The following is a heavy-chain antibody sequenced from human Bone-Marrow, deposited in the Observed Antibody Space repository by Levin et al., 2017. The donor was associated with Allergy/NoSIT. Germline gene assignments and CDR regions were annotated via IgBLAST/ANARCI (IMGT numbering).Heavy chain of an antibody. D-gene: IGHD2-8*02. J-gene: IGHJ3*02. CDR2: VYQSGRT. Sequence: ASETLSLTCAVSGYSISSRFYWAWVRQPPGKGPEWIGSVYQSGRTFYNPSLKSRLTMSIDTSKNQFTLNLTSVTAADTAVYHCAITTYCTGDACFSDNAYDIWGQGTTVAVSS. CDR3: AITTYCTGDACFSDNAYDI. CDR1: GYSISSRFY. V-gene: IGHV4-38-2*01.